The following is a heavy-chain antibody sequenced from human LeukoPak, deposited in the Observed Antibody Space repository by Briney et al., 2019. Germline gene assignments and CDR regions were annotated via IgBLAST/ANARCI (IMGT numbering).Heavy chain of an antibody. D-gene: IGHD6-13*01. CDR2: ISSSSSYI. CDR3: ARDKYSSSWMRSKAWFDP. V-gene: IGHV3-21*01. CDR1: GFTFSSYS. Sequence: GGSLRLSCAASGFTFSSYSMNWVRQAPGKGLEWVSSISSSSSYIYYADSVKGRFTISRDNAKNSLYLQMNSLRAEDTAVYYCARDKYSSSWMRSKAWFDPWGQGTLVTVSS. J-gene: IGHJ5*02.